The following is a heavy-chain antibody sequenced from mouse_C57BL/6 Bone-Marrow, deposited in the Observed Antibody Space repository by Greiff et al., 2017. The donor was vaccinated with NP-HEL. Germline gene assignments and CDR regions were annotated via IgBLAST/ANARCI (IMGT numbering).Heavy chain of an antibody. CDR1: GFTFSNYW. Sequence: DVQLQESGGGLVQPGGSMKLSCVASGFTFSNYWMNWVRQSPEKGLEWVAQIRLKSDNYATHYAESVKGRFTISRDDSKSSVYLQRNNLRAEDTGIYYCTGGTAYWGQGTLVTVSA. CDR3: TGGTAY. D-gene: IGHD3-3*01. J-gene: IGHJ3*01. V-gene: IGHV6-3*01. CDR2: IRLKSDNYAT.